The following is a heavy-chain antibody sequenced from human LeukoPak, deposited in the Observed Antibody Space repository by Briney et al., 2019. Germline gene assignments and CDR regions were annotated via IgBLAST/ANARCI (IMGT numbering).Heavy chain of an antibody. CDR3: AKGLIVVVVAATPLWFDP. CDR1: GFTFGSYA. Sequence: GGSLRLSCAASGFTFGSYAMSWVRQAPGKGLEWVSAISGSGGSSYYAGSVKGGFTISRDNSKNTLYQQMNSLRAEDTAVYYCAKGLIVVVVAATPLWFDPWGQGTLVTVSS. J-gene: IGHJ5*02. V-gene: IGHV3-23*01. CDR2: ISGSGGSS. D-gene: IGHD2-15*01.